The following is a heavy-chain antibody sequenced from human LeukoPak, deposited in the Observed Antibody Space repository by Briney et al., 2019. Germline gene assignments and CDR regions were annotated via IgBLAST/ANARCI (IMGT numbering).Heavy chain of an antibody. J-gene: IGHJ3*02. CDR1: GFTFDDYA. CDR3: AKDRGYSYGRDAFDI. Sequence: GRSLRLSCAASGFTFDDYAMHWVQQAPGEGLVWVSGISWNSGSIGYADSVKGRFTISRDNAKNSLYLQMNSLRAEDTDLYYCAKDRGYSYGRDAFDIWGQGTMVTVSS. CDR2: ISWNSGSI. D-gene: IGHD5-18*01. V-gene: IGHV3-9*01.